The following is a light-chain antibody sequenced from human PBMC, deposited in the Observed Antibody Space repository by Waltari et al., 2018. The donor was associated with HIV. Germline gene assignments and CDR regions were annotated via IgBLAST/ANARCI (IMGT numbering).Light chain of an antibody. J-gene: IGKJ4*01. CDR1: QTVSGN. Sequence: DIVMTQSPGTLSVSPGERATLSYKASQTVSGNLAWYQQRPGQSPRLLIYAASTRATDTPPRFSGSGSETDFTLTIGSLQSEDFAIYFCQQYQSWPRTFGQGTKVEIK. V-gene: IGKV3D-15*01. CDR3: QQYQSWPRT. CDR2: AAS.